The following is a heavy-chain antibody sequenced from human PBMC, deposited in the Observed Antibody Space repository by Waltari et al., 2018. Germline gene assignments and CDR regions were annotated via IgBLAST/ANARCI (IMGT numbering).Heavy chain of an antibody. CDR3: ARTIGLNSGWNY. Sequence: EVQLVESGGGLIQPGGSLRLSCAAPGFTVSSNYMSWVRQAPGKGLEWVSVIYSVGSTYYIDSVKGRFTISRDNSKNTLYLQMNSLRAEDTAVYYCARTIGLNSGWNYWGQGTLVTVSS. J-gene: IGHJ4*02. CDR2: IYSVGST. CDR1: GFTVSSNY. V-gene: IGHV3-53*01. D-gene: IGHD6-19*01.